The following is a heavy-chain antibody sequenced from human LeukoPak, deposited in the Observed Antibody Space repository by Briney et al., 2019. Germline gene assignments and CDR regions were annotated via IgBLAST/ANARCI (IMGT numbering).Heavy chain of an antibody. V-gene: IGHV4-61*02. J-gene: IGHJ4*02. CDR3: ARWFGTR. CDR1: GGSISSGSYY. CDR2: IYTSGST. Sequence: SETLSLTCTVSGGSISSGSYYWSWIRQPAGKGLEWIGRIYTSGSTNYNPSLKSRVTISVDMSKNQFSLKLSSVTAADTAVYYCARWFGTRWGQGTLVTVSS. D-gene: IGHD3-10*01.